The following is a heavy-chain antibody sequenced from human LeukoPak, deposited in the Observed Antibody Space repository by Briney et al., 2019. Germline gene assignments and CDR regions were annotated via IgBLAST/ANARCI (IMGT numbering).Heavy chain of an antibody. CDR3: ARHYGP. J-gene: IGHJ5*02. CDR1: GFTFSTYA. V-gene: IGHV3-30*03. CDR2: ISNDATKK. Sequence: GRSLTLSCAASGFTFSTYAMHWVRQAPGKGLEWVAVISNDATKKYYADSVKGRSTISRDNSESTLYLQMNSLRAEDTAVYYCARHYGPWGQGTLVAVSS. D-gene: IGHD3-16*01.